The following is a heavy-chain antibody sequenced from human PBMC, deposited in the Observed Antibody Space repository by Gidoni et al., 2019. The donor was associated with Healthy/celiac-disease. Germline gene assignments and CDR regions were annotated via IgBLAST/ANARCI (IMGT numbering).Heavy chain of an antibody. D-gene: IGHD3-10*01. CDR2: IDPSDSYT. CDR3: ARLSGTAPSYLYYGMDV. V-gene: IGHV5-10-1*03. Sequence: EVQLVQSGAEVKKPGESLRISCKGSGYSFTSYWISWVRQMPGKGLEWMGRIDPSDSYTNYSPSFQGHVTISADKSISTAYLQWSSLKASDTAMYYCARLSGTAPSYLYYGMDVWGQGTTVTVSS. CDR1: GYSFTSYW. J-gene: IGHJ6*02.